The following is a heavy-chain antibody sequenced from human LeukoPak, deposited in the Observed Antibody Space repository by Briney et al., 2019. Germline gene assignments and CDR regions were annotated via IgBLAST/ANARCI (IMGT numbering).Heavy chain of an antibody. D-gene: IGHD3-22*01. CDR1: GYTFTNYG. CDR2: ISAYNGNT. Sequence: ASVKVSCKASGYTFTNYGITWVRQAPGQGFEWMGWISAYNGNTNYAQKLQGRVTVTTDTSTSTGYMELRSLISDDTAVYYCARDMYYDTSGYFDFDYWGQGTLVTVSS. J-gene: IGHJ4*02. V-gene: IGHV1-18*01. CDR3: ARDMYYDTSGYFDFDY.